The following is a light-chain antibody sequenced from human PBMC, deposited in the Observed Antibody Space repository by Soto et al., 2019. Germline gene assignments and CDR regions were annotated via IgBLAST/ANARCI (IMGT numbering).Light chain of an antibody. CDR3: LQRSDWRT. V-gene: IGKV3D-11*02. CDR2: DAS. J-gene: IGKJ1*01. CDR1: ESISRS. Sequence: IVLTQSPVSLSLSPGERATLSCRASESISRSLAWYQQRPGQAPRLLMYDASNRATGIPQRFSGSGPGTDFTLTISSLEPEDFAVYYCLQRSDWRTFGRGTKVDIK.